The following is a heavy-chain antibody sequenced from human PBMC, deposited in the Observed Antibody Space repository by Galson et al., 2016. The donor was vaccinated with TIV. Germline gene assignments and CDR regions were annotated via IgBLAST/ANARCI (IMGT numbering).Heavy chain of an antibody. CDR3: ARRYGVNEFDI. J-gene: IGHJ3*02. D-gene: IGHD1-14*01. CDR2: LNPKSGGT. Sequence: SVKVSCKASRYTFIDYYIPWVRQAPGQGLEWMGWLNPKSGGTIYAQKFQGKVTMTRDTSISAAFMEVSRLTSDDTAMYYCARRYGVNEFDIWGQGTMVIVSS. V-gene: IGHV1-2*02. CDR1: RYTFIDYY.